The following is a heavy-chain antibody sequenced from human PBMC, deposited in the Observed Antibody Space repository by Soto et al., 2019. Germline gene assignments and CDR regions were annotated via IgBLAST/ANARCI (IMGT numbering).Heavy chain of an antibody. CDR1: GGTFSSYA. D-gene: IGHD1-7*01. V-gene: IGHV1-69*13. Sequence: GASVKVSCKASGGTFSSYAISWVRQAPGQGLEWMGGIIPIFGTANYAQKFQGRVTITADESTSTAYMELSSLRSEDTAVYYCARGKTGTTSWFXPWDQGTLISVSS. J-gene: IGHJ5*02. CDR2: IIPIFGTA. CDR3: ARGKTGTTSWFXP.